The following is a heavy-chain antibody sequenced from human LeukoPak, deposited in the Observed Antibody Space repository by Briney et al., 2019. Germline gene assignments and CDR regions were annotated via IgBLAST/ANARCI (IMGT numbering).Heavy chain of an antibody. D-gene: IGHD2-15*01. CDR3: ARDPGVVAASIDY. V-gene: IGHV1-69*04. CDR1: GGTFSSYA. CDR2: IIPILGIA. J-gene: IGHJ4*02. Sequence: SVKVSCKASGGTFSSYAISWVRQAPGQGLEWMGRIIPILGIANYAQKFQGRVTITADKSTSTAYMELSSLRSEDTAVYYCARDPGVVAASIDYWGQGTLVTVSS.